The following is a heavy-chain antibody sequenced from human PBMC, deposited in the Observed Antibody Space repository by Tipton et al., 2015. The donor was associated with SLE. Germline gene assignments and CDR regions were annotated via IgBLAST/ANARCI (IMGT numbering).Heavy chain of an antibody. V-gene: IGHV4-4*08. CDR2: IFPGGST. CDR1: NGSINSYY. D-gene: IGHD6-19*01. J-gene: IGHJ3*02. Sequence: TLSLTCTVSNGSINSYYWSWIRQTPEKGLEFIGYIFPGGSTKYTPSLKSRVTISADTSKNQFSLKLYSATAADTAVYYCARGIVVAGTYAFDIWGQGTMVTVSS. CDR3: ARGIVVAGTYAFDI.